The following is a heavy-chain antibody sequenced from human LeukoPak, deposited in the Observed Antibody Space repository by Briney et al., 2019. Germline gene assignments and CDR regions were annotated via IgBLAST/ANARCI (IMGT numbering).Heavy chain of an antibody. D-gene: IGHD4-17*01. CDR1: GFSVSANY. V-gene: IGHV3-53*01. CDR2: INTDYST. J-gene: IGHJ2*01. Sequence: GGSLRLSCAVSGFSVSANYMSWVRQAPGKGLEWVSIINTDYSTYYAESVKGRFTTSRDNSKNSVSLEMNSLRAEDTAVYYCARDSFTVTSAGYFDLWGRGTLVTVSS. CDR3: ARDSFTVTSAGYFDL.